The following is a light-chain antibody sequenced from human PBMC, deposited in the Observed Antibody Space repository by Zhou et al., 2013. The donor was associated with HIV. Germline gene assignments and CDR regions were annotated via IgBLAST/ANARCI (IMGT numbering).Light chain of an antibody. CDR1: HDIANK. V-gene: IGKV1-33*01. J-gene: IGKJ4*01. Sequence: DIQLTHSPSFLSASVGERVTITCQASHDIANKLNWYHQKAGRAPELLIYDASNLETGVPARFSGIASATDFTLVISSLQSEDSGTYFCQQYGFXPVTFGGGTKVEIK. CDR2: DAS. CDR3: QQYGFXPVT.